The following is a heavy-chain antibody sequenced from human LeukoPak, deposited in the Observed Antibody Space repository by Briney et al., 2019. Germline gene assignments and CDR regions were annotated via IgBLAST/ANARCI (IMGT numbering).Heavy chain of an antibody. CDR3: ARTPLYGDED. D-gene: IGHD4-17*01. Sequence: SETLSLTCSVSGGSISSTRYYWGWIRQPPGKGLEWIGSIYYSGSTYYNPSLKSRVTISVDTSNNQFSLKLRSVIAADTAVYYCARTPLYGDEDWGQGTLVTVSS. V-gene: IGHV4-39*01. CDR1: GGSISSTRYY. CDR2: IYYSGST. J-gene: IGHJ4*02.